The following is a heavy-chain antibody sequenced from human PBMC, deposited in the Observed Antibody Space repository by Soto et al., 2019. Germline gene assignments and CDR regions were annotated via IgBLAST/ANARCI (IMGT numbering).Heavy chain of an antibody. CDR3: ARVSCSSTSCYVGDY. J-gene: IGHJ4*02. V-gene: IGHV3-72*01. Sequence: EVQLVESGGGLVQPGGSLRLSCAASGFTFSDHYMDWVRQAPGKGLEWVGRTRNKANSYTTEYAASVRGRFTISRDDSRNSLYLQMNSLKTEDTAVYYCARVSCSSTSCYVGDYWGQGTLVTVSS. CDR1: GFTFSDHY. CDR2: TRNKANSYTT. D-gene: IGHD2-2*01.